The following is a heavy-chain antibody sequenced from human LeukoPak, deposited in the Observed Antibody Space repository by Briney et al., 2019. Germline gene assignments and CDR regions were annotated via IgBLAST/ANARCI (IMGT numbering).Heavy chain of an antibody. CDR1: GYSISSGYY. Sequence: PSETLSLTCAVSGYSISSGYYWGWIRQPPGKGLEWIGSIYHSGSTYYNLSLKSRVTISVDTSKNQFSLKLSSVTAADTAVYYCARGIYDYYGSANWFDPWGQGTLVTVSS. CDR2: IYHSGST. J-gene: IGHJ5*02. D-gene: IGHD3-10*01. CDR3: ARGIYDYYGSANWFDP. V-gene: IGHV4-38-2*01.